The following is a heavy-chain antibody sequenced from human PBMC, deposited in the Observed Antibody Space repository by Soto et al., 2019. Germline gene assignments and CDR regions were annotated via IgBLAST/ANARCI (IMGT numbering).Heavy chain of an antibody. CDR1: GFIFSNSW. D-gene: IGHD3-3*01. CDR2: INSDGSST. V-gene: IGHV3-74*01. J-gene: IGHJ6*03. Sequence: EVQLVESGGGLVQPGGSLRLSCAASGFIFSNSWMHWVRQAPGKGLVWVSRINSDGSSTDYADSVKGRFTISRDNAKNTLYLQMNSLRAEDTALYYCARDWSGSGNSAYYYYNMDVWGKGTMVTVSS. CDR3: ARDWSGSGNSAYYYYNMDV.